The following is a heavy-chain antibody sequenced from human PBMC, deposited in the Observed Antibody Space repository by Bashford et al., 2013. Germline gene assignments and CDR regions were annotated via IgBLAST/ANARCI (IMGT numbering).Heavy chain of an antibody. V-gene: IGHV3-23*01. J-gene: IGHJ4*03. D-gene: IGHD3-9*01. CDR2: ISGSGGST. CDR1: GFTFSSYA. Sequence: GSLRLSCAASGFTFSSYAMSWVRQAPGKGLEWVSAISGSGGSTYYADSVKGRFTISRDNSKNTLYLQMNSLRAEDTAVYYCAKARTVSRGHYDILTGYSYFDYWARDPGHRLL. CDR3: AKARTVSRGHYDILTGYSYFDY.